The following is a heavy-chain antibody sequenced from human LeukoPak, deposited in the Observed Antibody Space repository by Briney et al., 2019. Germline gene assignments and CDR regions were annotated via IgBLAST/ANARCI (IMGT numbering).Heavy chain of an antibody. CDR1: GGSFSGYY. CDR3: ASSISWSNWFDP. V-gene: IGHV4-34*01. D-gene: IGHD2-2*01. J-gene: IGHJ5*02. CDR2: INHSGST. Sequence: SETLSLTCAVYGGSFSGYYWSWIRQPPGKGLEWIGEINHSGSTNYNPSLKSRVTISVDTSKNQFSLKLSSVTAADTAVYYCASSISWSNWFDPWGQGTLVTVSP.